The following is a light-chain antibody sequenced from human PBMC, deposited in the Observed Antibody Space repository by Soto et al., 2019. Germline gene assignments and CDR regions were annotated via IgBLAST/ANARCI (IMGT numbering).Light chain of an antibody. CDR3: QQYDSSPPT. J-gene: IGKJ1*01. Sequence: EIVLTQSPGTLSLSPWERATLSCRASQSVSSSYLAWYQQKPGQAPRLLIYGASSRATGVPDRFSGSGSGTDFTLTISRLEPEDFAVYYCQQYDSSPPTFGQGTKVDIK. CDR1: QSVSSSY. CDR2: GAS. V-gene: IGKV3-20*01.